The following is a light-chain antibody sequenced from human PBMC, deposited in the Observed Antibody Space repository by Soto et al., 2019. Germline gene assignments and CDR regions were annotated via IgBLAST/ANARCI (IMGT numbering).Light chain of an antibody. CDR2: KAS. Sequence: DIQMTQSPSTLSASVGDRVTITCRASQSISSWLAWYQQKPGKAPKLLIYKASSLESGVPSRFSGSGSWTDFTLTISSLQPYDFATYYCQQYNSYPYTFGQGTKLEIK. CDR1: QSISSW. CDR3: QQYNSYPYT. J-gene: IGKJ2*01. V-gene: IGKV1-5*03.